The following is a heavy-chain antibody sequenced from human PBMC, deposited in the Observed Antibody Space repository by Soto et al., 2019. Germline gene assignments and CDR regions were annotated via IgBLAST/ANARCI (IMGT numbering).Heavy chain of an antibody. J-gene: IGHJ4*02. CDR3: ATYSSPFDY. D-gene: IGHD6-13*01. V-gene: IGHV3-23*01. Sequence: GGSLRLSCAASEFSFSSYALNWVRQAPGKGLEWVSAISATGTTTYYADSVKGRFTISRDNSKRTLFLQMDSLSPEDTAVYYCATYSSPFDYWGQGTLVTAPQ. CDR1: EFSFSSYA. CDR2: ISATGTTT.